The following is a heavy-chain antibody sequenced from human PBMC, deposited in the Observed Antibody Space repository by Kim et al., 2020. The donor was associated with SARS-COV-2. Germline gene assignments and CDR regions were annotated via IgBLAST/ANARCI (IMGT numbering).Heavy chain of an antibody. CDR1: GGSISSYY. CDR2: IYYSGST. D-gene: IGHD6-6*01. V-gene: IGHV4-59*13. J-gene: IGHJ6*02. Sequence: SETLSLTCTVSGGSISSYYWSWIRQPPGKGLEWIGYIYYSGSTNYNPSLKSRVTISVDTSKNQFSLKLSSVTAADTAVYYCARAKEGYSSSSWFRGLGYYYGMDVWGQGTTVTVSS. CDR3: ARAKEGYSSSSWFRGLGYYYGMDV.